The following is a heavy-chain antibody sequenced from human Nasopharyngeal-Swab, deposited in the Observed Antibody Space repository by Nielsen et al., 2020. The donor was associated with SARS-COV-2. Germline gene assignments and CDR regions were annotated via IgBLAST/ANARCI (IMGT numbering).Heavy chain of an antibody. CDR3: ARGIGNYPSYYYYALDV. CDR2: IYYSGST. V-gene: IGHV4-39*07. Sequence: SETLSLICSVSGGSISSASHYWGWIRQPPGKGLEWIGNIYYSGSTYYNPSLKSRVIISVDTSESQFSLRLISVTAADTAVYYCARGIGNYPSYYYYALDVWGQGTTVTVSS. CDR1: GGSISSASHY. D-gene: IGHD3-16*02. J-gene: IGHJ6*02.